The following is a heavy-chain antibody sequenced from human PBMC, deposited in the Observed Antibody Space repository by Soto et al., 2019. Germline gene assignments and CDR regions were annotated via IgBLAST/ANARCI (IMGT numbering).Heavy chain of an antibody. V-gene: IGHV5-51*01. CDR3: ARHLVGSTRGNFDY. J-gene: IGHJ4*01. Sequence: PGESLKISCKTSGYSFTSYWIGWVRQMPGEGMEWMGNIYPYDSDTRYSPSFQGQVIISADTSITTAYLQWSGLRASDTAMYFCARHLVGSTRGNFDYWGQGTLVTVSS. CDR1: GYSFTSYW. CDR2: IYPYDSDT. D-gene: IGHD2-2*01.